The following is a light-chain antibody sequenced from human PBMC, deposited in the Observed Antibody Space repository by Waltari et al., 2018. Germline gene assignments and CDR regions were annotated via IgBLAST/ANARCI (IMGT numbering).Light chain of an antibody. J-gene: IGLJ2*01. CDR3: SSYAGSNNVV. CDR2: EVS. Sequence: QSALTQPPSASGSPGQSVTISCTGTSSDVGRYNYVSWYQQHPGKAPKLMIYEVSKRPSGVPARLSGSMSGNTASLTVSGLQAEDEADYYCSSYAGSNNVVFGGGTKLTVL. CDR1: SSDVGRYNY. V-gene: IGLV2-8*01.